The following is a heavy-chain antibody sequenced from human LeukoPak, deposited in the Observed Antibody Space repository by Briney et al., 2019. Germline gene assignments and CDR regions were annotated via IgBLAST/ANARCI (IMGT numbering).Heavy chain of an antibody. CDR3: ARDSADDSSGYYRDY. Sequence: GGSLRLSCAASGFTFSSYWMHWVRQAPGKGLVWVSRINSDGSSTTYADSVKGRFTISRDNAKNTLYLQMNSLRAEDTAVYYCARDSADDSSGYYRDYWGQGTLVTVSS. CDR1: GFTFSSYW. V-gene: IGHV3-74*01. CDR2: INSDGSST. D-gene: IGHD3-22*01. J-gene: IGHJ4*02.